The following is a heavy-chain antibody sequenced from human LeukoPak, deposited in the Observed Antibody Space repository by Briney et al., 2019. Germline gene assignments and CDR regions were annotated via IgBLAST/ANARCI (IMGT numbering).Heavy chain of an antibody. V-gene: IGHV4-4*07. CDR2: IYTSGST. CDR1: GVSISSYY. Sequence: SETLSLTCTVSGVSISSYYWSWIRQPAGKGLEWIGRIYTSGSTNYNPSLKSRVTMSVDTSKNQFSLKLSSVTAADTAVYYCASNSGSYPYYYYYYMDVWGKGTTVTISS. D-gene: IGHD1-26*01. CDR3: ASNSGSYPYYYYYYMDV. J-gene: IGHJ6*03.